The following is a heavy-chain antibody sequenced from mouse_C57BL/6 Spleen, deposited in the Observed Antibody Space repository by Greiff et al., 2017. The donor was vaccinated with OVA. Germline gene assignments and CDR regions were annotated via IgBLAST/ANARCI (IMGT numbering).Heavy chain of an antibody. CDR2: IYPGDGDT. V-gene: IGHV1-80*01. CDR3: ARSGYSNSFDY. Sequence: VKLQESGAELVKPGASVKISCKASGYAFSSYWMNWVKQRPGKGLEWIGQIYPGDGDTNYNGKFKGKATLTADKSSSTAYMQLSSLTSEDSAVYFCARSGYSNSFDYWGQGTTLTVSS. CDR1: GYAFSSYW. D-gene: IGHD2-5*01. J-gene: IGHJ2*01.